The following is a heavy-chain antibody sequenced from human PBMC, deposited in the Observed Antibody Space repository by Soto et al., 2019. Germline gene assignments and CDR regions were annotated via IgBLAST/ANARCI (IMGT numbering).Heavy chain of an antibody. D-gene: IGHD3-9*01. CDR2: ISGSGGST. CDR1: GFTFSSYA. J-gene: IGHJ6*02. Sequence: PGGSLRLSCAASGFTFSSYAMSWGRQAPGKGLEWVSAISGSGGSTYYADSVKGRFTISRDNSKNTLYLQMNSLRAEDTAVYYCAKHVWGSTIFGGMDVWGQGTTVTDSS. CDR3: AKHVWGSTIFGGMDV. V-gene: IGHV3-23*01.